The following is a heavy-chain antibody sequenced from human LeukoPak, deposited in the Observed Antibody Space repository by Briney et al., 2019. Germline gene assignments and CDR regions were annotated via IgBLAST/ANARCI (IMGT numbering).Heavy chain of an antibody. J-gene: IGHJ6*02. CDR1: GFTVSSNY. V-gene: IGHV3-53*01. D-gene: IGHD3-22*01. Sequence: GGSLRLSCAASGFTVSSNYMSWVRQAPGKGLEWVSVIYSGGSTYYADSVKGRFTISRDNSKNTLYLQMNSLRAEDTAVYYCARDSTTYDSSGYRYYYGMDVWGQGTTVTVSS. CDR2: IYSGGST. CDR3: ARDSTTYDSSGYRYYYGMDV.